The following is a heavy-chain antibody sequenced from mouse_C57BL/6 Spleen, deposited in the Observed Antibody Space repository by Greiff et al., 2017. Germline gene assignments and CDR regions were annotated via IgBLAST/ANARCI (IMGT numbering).Heavy chain of an antibody. CDR3: TRPYGSSLDY. D-gene: IGHD1-1*01. V-gene: IGHV1-15*01. CDR1: GYTFTDYE. CDR2: IDPETGGT. J-gene: IGHJ2*01. Sequence: QVQLQQSGAELVRPGASVTLSCKASGYTFTDYEMHWVKQTPVHGLEWIGAIDPETGGTAYNQKFKGKAILTADKSSSTAYMELRSLTSEDSAVYYCTRPYGSSLDYWGKGTTLTVSS.